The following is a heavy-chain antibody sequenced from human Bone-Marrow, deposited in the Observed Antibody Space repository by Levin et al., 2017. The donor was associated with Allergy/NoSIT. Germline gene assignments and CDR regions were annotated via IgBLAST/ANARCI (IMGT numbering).Heavy chain of an antibody. CDR3: AINWNWGWGDDY. V-gene: IGHV3-48*02. Sequence: PGGSLRLSCAASGFTFSMYGMNWVRQAPGKGPEWVSYMSGSGSSIDYSDSVKGRFIISRDNAKNSLYLQMNSLRDEDTAVYYCAINWNWGWGDDYWGQGTLVAVAS. J-gene: IGHJ4*02. D-gene: IGHD7-27*01. CDR1: GFTFSMYG. CDR2: MSGSGSSI.